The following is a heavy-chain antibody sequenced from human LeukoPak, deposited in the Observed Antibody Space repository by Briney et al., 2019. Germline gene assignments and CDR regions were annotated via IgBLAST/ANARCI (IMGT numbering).Heavy chain of an antibody. J-gene: IGHJ4*02. CDR2: ISGSSGNA. CDR1: GLTFSEHA. D-gene: IGHD1-1*01. CDR3: ANWGAGTKGLY. Sequence: PGGSLRLSCAASGLTFSEHAMGWVRQAPGKGLEWVSSISGSSGNAYYADSVKGRYSISRDNSKNTVFLQINRLRAEDTAIYYCANWGAGTKGLYWGQGTLVTVSS. V-gene: IGHV3-23*01.